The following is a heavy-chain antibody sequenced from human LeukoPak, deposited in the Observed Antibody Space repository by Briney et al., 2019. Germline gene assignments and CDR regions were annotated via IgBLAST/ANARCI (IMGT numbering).Heavy chain of an antibody. CDR3: ARLVGGSPDY. J-gene: IGHJ4*02. V-gene: IGHV6-1*01. D-gene: IGHD2-15*01. CDR2: TYYTSKWHS. CDR1: EDRVFSKSAA. Sequence: SQTLSPTSNISEDRVFSKSAAWNWIRKSPSTVLESPIRTYYTSKWHSDYAASVNSRITINPHTSKNQFSQQLNTVTPDDTGVYYCARLVGGSPDYWGQGTLVTVSS.